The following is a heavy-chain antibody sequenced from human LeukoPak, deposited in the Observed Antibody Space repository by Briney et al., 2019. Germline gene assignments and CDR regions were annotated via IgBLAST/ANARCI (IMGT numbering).Heavy chain of an antibody. Sequence: SETLSLTCTVSGGFISSGRYYWGWIRQPPGKGLEWIGSLQYSGTTYYNPSLKSRVTIPVDTSSNKFSLRLTSVTAADTAVYYCARPGGGNYPWGQGTLVTVSS. CDR1: GGFISSGRYY. CDR2: LQYSGTT. CDR3: ARPGGGNYP. J-gene: IGHJ5*02. D-gene: IGHD4-23*01. V-gene: IGHV4-39*01.